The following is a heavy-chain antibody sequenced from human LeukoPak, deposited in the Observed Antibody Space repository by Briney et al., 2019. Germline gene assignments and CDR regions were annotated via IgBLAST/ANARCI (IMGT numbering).Heavy chain of an antibody. D-gene: IGHD1-14*01. CDR1: GFTFSSYS. J-gene: IGHJ6*02. V-gene: IGHV3-21*01. Sequence: GGSLRLSCAASGFTFSSYSMNWVRQAPGKGLEWVSSISSSSSYIYYADSVKGRFTISRDNAKNSLYLQMNSLRAEDTAVYYCARVRKTPHYYYGMDVWGQGTTVTVSS. CDR3: ARVRKTPHYYYGMDV. CDR2: ISSSSSYI.